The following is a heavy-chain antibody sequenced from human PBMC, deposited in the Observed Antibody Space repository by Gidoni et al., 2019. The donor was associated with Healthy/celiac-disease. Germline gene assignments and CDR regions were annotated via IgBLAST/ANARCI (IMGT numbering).Heavy chain of an antibody. CDR1: GGSISSYY. CDR3: ARGATTYCSGGSRYGPPKYYYYYYYMDV. D-gene: IGHD2-15*01. J-gene: IGHJ6*03. V-gene: IGHV4-59*01. CDR2: IYYSGST. Sequence: ESGPGLVKPSETLSLTCTVSGGSISSYYWSWIRQPPGKGLEWIGYIYYSGSTNYNPSLKSRVTISVDTSKNQFSLKLSSVTAADTAVYYCARGATTYCSGGSRYGPPKYYYYYYYMDVWGKGTTVTVSS.